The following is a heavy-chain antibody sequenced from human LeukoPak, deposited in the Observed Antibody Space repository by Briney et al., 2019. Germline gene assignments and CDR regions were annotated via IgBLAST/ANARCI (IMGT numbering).Heavy chain of an antibody. Sequence: SETLSLTCTVSGDSISGYYWSWIRQPAGKGLEWIGRIYNNENTNYYPSLKSRVTMSVDTSKDQFSLKLSSVTAADTAVYFCARGSGLTAFDIWGQGTVVTVSS. V-gene: IGHV4-4*07. CDR1: GDSISGYY. J-gene: IGHJ3*02. D-gene: IGHD3-3*01. CDR2: IYNNENT. CDR3: ARGSGLTAFDI.